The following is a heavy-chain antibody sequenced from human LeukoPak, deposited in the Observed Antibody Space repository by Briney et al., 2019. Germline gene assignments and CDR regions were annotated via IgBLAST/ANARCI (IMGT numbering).Heavy chain of an antibody. V-gene: IGHV4-59*01. J-gene: IGHJ4*02. CDR3: ARDLDTALDY. CDR1: GGSIGSYY. Sequence: TSETLSLTCTVSGGSIGSYYWSWIRQPPGKGLEWIGYIYYSGSTNYNPSLKSRVTISVDTSKNQFSLKLSSVTAADTAVYYCARDLDTALDYWGQGTLDTVSS. D-gene: IGHD5-18*01. CDR2: IYYSGST.